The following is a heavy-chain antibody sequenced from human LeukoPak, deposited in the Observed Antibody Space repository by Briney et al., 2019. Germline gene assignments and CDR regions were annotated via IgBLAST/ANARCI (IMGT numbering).Heavy chain of an antibody. Sequence: GGSLRLSCAASGLTVSSNYITWVRQPPGKGLEWVSVLHAAGGTYYADSVKGRFTISRHISKNTVYLQMNSLRAEDAAVYYCAREGYDSSGYPRLLDYWGQGTLVTVSS. V-gene: IGHV3-53*04. J-gene: IGHJ4*02. CDR3: AREGYDSSGYPRLLDY. CDR1: GLTVSSNY. D-gene: IGHD3-22*01. CDR2: LHAAGGT.